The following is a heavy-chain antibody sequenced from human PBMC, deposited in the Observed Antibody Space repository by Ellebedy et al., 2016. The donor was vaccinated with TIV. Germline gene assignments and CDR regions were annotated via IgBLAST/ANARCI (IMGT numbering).Heavy chain of an antibody. CDR3: ARTRGGEFDF. CDR2: ISGTSSHI. V-gene: IGHV3-11*06. J-gene: IGHJ4*02. D-gene: IGHD3-10*01. Sequence: GGSLRLXCSASGFVFRDHYMAWIRQAPGRGLELVSYISGTSSHISYADSVRGRFTVSRDSAGNSLYLQMNGLTVDDTALYFCARTRGGEFDFWGQGSLVTVSS. CDR1: GFVFRDHY.